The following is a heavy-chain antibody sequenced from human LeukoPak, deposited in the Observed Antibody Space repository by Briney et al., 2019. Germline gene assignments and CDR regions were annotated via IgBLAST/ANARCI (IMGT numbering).Heavy chain of an antibody. CDR1: GFTFSTYA. Sequence: PGGSLRLSCAAPGFTFSTYAMGWVRQAPGKGLEWVSSIKGGGGDPFYADSVKGRFTISRDNSKNTLFLQLDSLRAEDSAVHYCAKGGHDFNPFYWWGQGTLVTVSS. D-gene: IGHD2-21*02. CDR2: IKGGGGDP. V-gene: IGHV3-23*01. J-gene: IGHJ4*02. CDR3: AKGGHDFNPFYW.